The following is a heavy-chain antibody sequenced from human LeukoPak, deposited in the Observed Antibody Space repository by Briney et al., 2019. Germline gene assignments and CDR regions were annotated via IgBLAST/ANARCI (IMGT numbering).Heavy chain of an antibody. CDR2: ISSSSSHI. D-gene: IGHD2-2*01. CDR1: GFTFSSYS. V-gene: IGHV3-21*01. J-gene: IGHJ4*02. CDR3: ARGLPAAPANDY. Sequence: GGSLRLSCVASGFTFSSYSMNWVRQAPGKGLEWVSSISSSSSHIYYADSVKGRFTVSRDNAKTSLYLQMSSLRAEDSAVYYCARGLPAAPANDYWGQGTLVTVSS.